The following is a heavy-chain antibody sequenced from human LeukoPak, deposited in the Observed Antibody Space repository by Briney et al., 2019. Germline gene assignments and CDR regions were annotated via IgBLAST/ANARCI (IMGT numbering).Heavy chain of an antibody. CDR2: INPNSGGT. CDR1: GYTFTGYY. CDR3: ARGQRAGPGLFDY. V-gene: IGHV1-2*04. Sequence: ASVKVSCKASGYTFTGYYMHWVRQAPGQGLEWMGWINPNSGGTNYAQKFQGWVTMTRDTSISTAYMELSRLRSDDTAVYYCARGQRAGPGLFDYWGQGTLVTVSS. D-gene: IGHD2-2*01. J-gene: IGHJ4*02.